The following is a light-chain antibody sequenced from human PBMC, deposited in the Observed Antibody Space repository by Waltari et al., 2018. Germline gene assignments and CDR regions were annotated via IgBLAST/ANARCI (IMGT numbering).Light chain of an antibody. J-gene: IGLJ2*01. CDR2: EAS. Sequence: ALTQPASVSGYPGQSITISCTAPIRDAGSYNFVTWYQQPPGKAPKLMIYEASKRPSGVSNRFSGSKSGNTASLTISGLQAEDEADYYCCSYTTSDTFVFGGGTKLTVL. V-gene: IGLV2-23*02. CDR1: IRDAGSYNF. CDR3: CSYTTSDTFV.